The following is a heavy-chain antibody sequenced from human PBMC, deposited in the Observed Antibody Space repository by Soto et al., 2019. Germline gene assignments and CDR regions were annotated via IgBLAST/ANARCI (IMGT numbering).Heavy chain of an antibody. CDR1: GYTFTSYY. D-gene: IGHD6-13*01. J-gene: IGHJ4*02. Sequence: ASVKVSCKASGYTFTSYYMHWVRQAPGQGLEWMGRINPSGGSTSYAQKFQDRVTMTRDMSTSTAYMELSSLRSEDTAVYYCAARGDSSWYMDYWGQGTLVTVSS. CDR2: INPSGGST. CDR3: AARGDSSWYMDY. V-gene: IGHV1-46*01.